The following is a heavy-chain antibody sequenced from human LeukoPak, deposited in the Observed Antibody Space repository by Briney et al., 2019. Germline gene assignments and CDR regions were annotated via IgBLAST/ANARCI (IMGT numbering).Heavy chain of an antibody. Sequence: SETLSLTCTVSGYSISSGYYWGWIRQPPGKGLEWIGSIYHSGSTYYNPSLKSRVTISVDTSKNQFSLKLSSVTAADTAVYYCARDYGGSLFDYWGQGTLVTVSS. J-gene: IGHJ4*02. D-gene: IGHD4-23*01. CDR3: ARDYGGSLFDY. V-gene: IGHV4-38-2*02. CDR2: IYHSGST. CDR1: GYSISSGYY.